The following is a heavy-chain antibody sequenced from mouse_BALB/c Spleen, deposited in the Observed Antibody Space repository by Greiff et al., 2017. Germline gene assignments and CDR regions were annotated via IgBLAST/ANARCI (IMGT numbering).Heavy chain of an antibody. D-gene: IGHD1-1*01. CDR2: ISDGGSYT. J-gene: IGHJ3*01. Sequence: DVMLVESGGGLVKPGGSLKLSCAASGFTFSDYYMYWVRQTPEKRLEWVATISDGGSYTYYPDSVKGRFTISRDNAKNNLYLQMSSLKSEDTAMYYCARDYGSPYWGQGTLVTVSA. CDR1: GFTFSDYY. CDR3: ARDYGSPY. V-gene: IGHV5-4*02.